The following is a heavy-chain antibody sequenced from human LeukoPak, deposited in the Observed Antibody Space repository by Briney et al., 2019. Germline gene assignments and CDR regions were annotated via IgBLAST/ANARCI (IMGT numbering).Heavy chain of an antibody. V-gene: IGHV3-15*01. CDR2: IRSKTDGGTA. CDR3: TTESPNFDY. J-gene: IGHJ4*02. CDR1: GLTVSSNY. Sequence: GGSLRLSCAASGLTVSSNYMSWVRQAPGKGLEWVGRIRSKTDGGTADYAAPVKGRFTISRDDSKHTLYLQMNSLKTEDTAIYYCTTESPNFDYWGQGTLVTVSS.